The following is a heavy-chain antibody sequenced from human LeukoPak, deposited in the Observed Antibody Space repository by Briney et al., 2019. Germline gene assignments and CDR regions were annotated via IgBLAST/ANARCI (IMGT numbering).Heavy chain of an antibody. CDR1: GFTFSSYS. V-gene: IGHV3-21*01. Sequence: GGSLRLSCAASGFTFSSYSMNWVRQAPGKGLEWVSSISSSSRYIYYADSVKGRFTISRDNAKNSLYLQMNSLRAEDTAVYYCARGSRVVPGADNWFDPWGRGTLVTVSS. D-gene: IGHD2-2*01. CDR3: ARGSRVVPGADNWFDP. CDR2: ISSSSRYI. J-gene: IGHJ5*02.